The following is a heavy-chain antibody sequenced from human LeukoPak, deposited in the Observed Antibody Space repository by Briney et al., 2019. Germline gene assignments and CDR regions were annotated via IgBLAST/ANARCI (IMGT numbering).Heavy chain of an antibody. CDR3: AKDVGLYYDSSGLDY. D-gene: IGHD3-22*01. CDR1: GFTFDDYA. V-gene: IGHV3-9*03. Sequence: GRSLRLSCAASGFTFDDYAMHWVRQAPGKGLEGVSGISWNSGSVVYADSVKGRFTISRDNAKNSLYLQMNSLRAEDMALYYCAKDVGLYYDSSGLDYWGQGTLVTVSS. CDR2: ISWNSGSV. J-gene: IGHJ4*02.